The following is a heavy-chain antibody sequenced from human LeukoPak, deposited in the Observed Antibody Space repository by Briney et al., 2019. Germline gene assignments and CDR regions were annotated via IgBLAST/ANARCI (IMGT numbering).Heavy chain of an antibody. V-gene: IGHV3-49*03. D-gene: IGHD4-23*01. CDR3: TRPYGGNSFHPANWFDP. CDR2: IRSKAYGGTT. CDR1: GFTFGDYA. J-gene: IGHJ5*02. Sequence: GGSLRLSCTASGFTFGDYAMSWFRQAPGKGLEWVGFIRSKAYGGTTEYAASVKGRFTISRDDSKSIAYLQMNSLKTEDTAVYYCTRPYGGNSFHPANWFDPWGQGTLVTVSS.